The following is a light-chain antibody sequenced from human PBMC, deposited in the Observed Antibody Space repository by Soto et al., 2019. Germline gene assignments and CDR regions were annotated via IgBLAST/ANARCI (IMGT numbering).Light chain of an antibody. CDR3: SSFTSTSTLL. Sequence: QSALTQPASVSGSPGQSITISCTGTSSDIGAYNHVSWYQHHPGKAPKLIIYDVSNRPSGVSDRFSGSRSGDAASLTISGLQSEDEADYYCSSFTSTSTLLFGGGTKLTGL. CDR2: DVS. V-gene: IGLV2-14*01. J-gene: IGLJ2*01. CDR1: SSDIGAYNH.